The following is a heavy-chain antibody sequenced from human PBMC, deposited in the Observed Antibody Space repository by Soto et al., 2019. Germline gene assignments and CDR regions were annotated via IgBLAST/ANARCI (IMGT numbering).Heavy chain of an antibody. Sequence: QLLESGGGLVQPGGSLRLSCAASGFTFSDYAMSWVRQAPGMGLEWVSSISSGGGSPYYADSVKGRFTISRNNSKNTLFLQMNSLRAEDTAVYYCAKGDGRIVPRHFDYWGQGTLVTVSS. CDR1: GFTFSDYA. D-gene: IGHD1-26*01. V-gene: IGHV3-23*01. CDR3: AKGDGRIVPRHFDY. J-gene: IGHJ4*02. CDR2: ISSGGGSP.